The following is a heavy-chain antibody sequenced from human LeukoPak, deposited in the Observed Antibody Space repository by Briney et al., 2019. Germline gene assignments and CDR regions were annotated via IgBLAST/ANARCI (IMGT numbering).Heavy chain of an antibody. CDR2: INHSGST. D-gene: IGHD3-10*01. CDR3: ARERLVRGVMTCYYYGMDV. J-gene: IGHJ6*02. Sequence: SETLSLTCAVYGGSFSGYYWSWIRQPPGKGLEWIGEINHSGSTNYNPSLKSRVTISVDTSKNQFSLKLSSVTAADTAVYYCARERLVRGVMTCYYYGMDVWGQGTTVTVSS. V-gene: IGHV4-34*01. CDR1: GGSFSGYY.